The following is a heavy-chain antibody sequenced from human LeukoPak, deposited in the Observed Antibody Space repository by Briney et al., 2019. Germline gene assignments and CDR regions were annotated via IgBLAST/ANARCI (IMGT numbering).Heavy chain of an antibody. CDR3: ARDKEGGYSGYDYDNWFDP. CDR1: GYTFTGYY. Sequence: GASVKVSCKASGYTFTGYYMHWVRQAPGQGLEWMGWINPNSGGTNYAQKFQGRVTMTRDTSISTAYMELSRLRSDDTAVYYCARDKEGGYSGYDYDNWFDPWGQGTLVTVSS. D-gene: IGHD5-12*01. J-gene: IGHJ5*02. CDR2: INPNSGGT. V-gene: IGHV1-2*02.